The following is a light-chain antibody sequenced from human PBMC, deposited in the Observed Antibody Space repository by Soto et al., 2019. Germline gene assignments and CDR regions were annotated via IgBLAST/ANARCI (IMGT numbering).Light chain of an antibody. CDR3: QQLNSYPRT. J-gene: IGKJ2*01. V-gene: IGKV1-9*01. CDR1: QGISSY. CDR2: GAS. Sequence: DIPLTQSPSFLSASVGDRVTITCRASQGISSYLAWYRQRPGKAPELLIYGASTLQRGVPSRFSGSGSGTEFTLTISSLQPEDFATFYCQQLNSYPRTFGQGTKLEIK.